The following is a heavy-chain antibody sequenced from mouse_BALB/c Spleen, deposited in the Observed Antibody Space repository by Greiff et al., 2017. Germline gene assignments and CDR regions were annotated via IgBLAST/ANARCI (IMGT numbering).Heavy chain of an antibody. CDR2: IDPETGGT. CDR1: GYTFTDYE. Sequence: VQLQESGAELVRPGASVTLSCKASGYTFTDYEMHWVKQTPVHGLEWIGAIDPETGGTAYNQKFKGKATLTADKSSSTAYMELRSLTSEDSAVYYCARDYNYDATWFAYWGQGTLVTVSA. D-gene: IGHD2-12*01. V-gene: IGHV1-15*01. CDR3: ARDYNYDATWFAY. J-gene: IGHJ3*01.